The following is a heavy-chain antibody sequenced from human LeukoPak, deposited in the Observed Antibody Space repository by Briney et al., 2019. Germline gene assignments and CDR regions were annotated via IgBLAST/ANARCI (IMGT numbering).Heavy chain of an antibody. Sequence: SETLSLTCAVYGGSFSGYYWSWIRQPPGKGLEWIGEINHSGSTNYNPSLKSRVTVSVDTSKNQFPLKLTSVTAADTAVYYCARARGTVAIDYWGQGTLVTVSS. V-gene: IGHV4-34*01. J-gene: IGHJ4*02. CDR1: GGSFSGYY. CDR3: ARARGTVAIDY. D-gene: IGHD5-12*01. CDR2: INHSGST.